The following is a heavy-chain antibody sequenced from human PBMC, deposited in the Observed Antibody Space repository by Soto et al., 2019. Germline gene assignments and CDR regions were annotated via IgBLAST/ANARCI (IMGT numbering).Heavy chain of an antibody. CDR1: GYTFSSSA. V-gene: IGHV1-3*01. D-gene: IGHD1-26*01. CDR2: INVGTDKT. J-gene: IGHJ4*02. CDR3: GNAYYNPSLQTRVTISLDKSKSQFSLKLNSVTAADSAVYFCARLEGLATISYYFDF. Sequence: ASVKVSCKASGYTFSSSAMHWVRQAPGQSLEWMGWINVGTDKTEYSRRLQGRVTITKDTSASTADMELSGLTSEDTAVYYRGNAYYNPSLQTRVTISLDKSKSQFSLKLNSVTAADSAVYFCARLEGLATISYYFDFWGPGALVTVSS.